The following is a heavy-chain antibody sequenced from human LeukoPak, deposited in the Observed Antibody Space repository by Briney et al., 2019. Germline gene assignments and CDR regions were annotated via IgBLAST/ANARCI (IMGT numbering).Heavy chain of an antibody. Sequence: GGSLRLSCAASGFTFSSYAVSWVRQAPGKGLEWVSAISGSGGGAYYADSVKGRFTISRDNSKNTVYLQMNSLSTEDTAVYYCAKTTTGYSSGRYPGWPVDYWGQGTLVTVSS. V-gene: IGHV3-23*01. CDR2: ISGSGGGA. J-gene: IGHJ4*02. D-gene: IGHD6-19*01. CDR3: AKTTTGYSSGRYPGWPVDY. CDR1: GFTFSSYA.